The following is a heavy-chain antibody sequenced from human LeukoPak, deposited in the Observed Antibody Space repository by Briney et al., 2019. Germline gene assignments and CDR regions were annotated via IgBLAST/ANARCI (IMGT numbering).Heavy chain of an antibody. J-gene: IGHJ6*03. CDR1: GFTFSSYE. V-gene: IGHV3-48*03. Sequence: GGSLRLSCAASGFTFSSYEMNWVRQAPGKGLEWVSYISSSGSTIYYADSVKGRFTISRDNAKNSLYLQMNSLRAEDTAVYYCARDHGSYYYYYYYMDVWGKGTTVTVSS. D-gene: IGHD1-26*01. CDR3: ARDHGSYYYYYYYMDV. CDR2: ISSSGSTI.